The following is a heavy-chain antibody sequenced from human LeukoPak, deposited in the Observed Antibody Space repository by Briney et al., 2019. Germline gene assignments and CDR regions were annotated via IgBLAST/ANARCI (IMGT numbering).Heavy chain of an antibody. CDR1: GFIFSSHA. D-gene: IGHD5-12*01. V-gene: IGHV3-23*01. J-gene: IGHJ4*02. CDR2: ISGSGGST. Sequence: PGGSLRLSCAASGFIFSSHAMSWVRQATGKGLEWVSVISGSGGSTYYADSVKGRFTISRDNPKNAVYLQMNSLRVEDTAVCYCAKGARGGYTGLEWWGQGTLVTVSS. CDR3: AKGARGGYTGLEW.